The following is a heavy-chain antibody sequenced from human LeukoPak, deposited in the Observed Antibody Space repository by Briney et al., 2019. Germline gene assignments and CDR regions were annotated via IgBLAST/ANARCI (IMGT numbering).Heavy chain of an antibody. Sequence: ASVKVSCKASGYTFNRHSIIWVRQAPGQGLEWMGGIIPIFGTANYAQKFQGRVTITADESTSTAYMELSSLRSEDTAVYYCARDPLGSGLIGGYDYWGQGTLVTVSS. CDR2: IIPIFGTA. CDR1: GYTFNRHS. V-gene: IGHV1-69*13. CDR3: ARDPLGSGLIGGYDY. J-gene: IGHJ4*02. D-gene: IGHD3-22*01.